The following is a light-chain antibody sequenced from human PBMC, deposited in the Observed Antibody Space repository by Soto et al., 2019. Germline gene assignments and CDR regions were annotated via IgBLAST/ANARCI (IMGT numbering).Light chain of an antibody. CDR3: QQYYGPPFT. CDR1: QSVLYSSNNKNY. V-gene: IGKV4-1*01. J-gene: IGKJ4*01. Sequence: DIVMTQSPDSLAVSLGERATINCKSSQSVLYSSNNKNYLAWYQQKPGQPPKLVIYWASTRESGVPDRFSGSGSETDFTLTISSLQAEDVATYFCQQYYGPPFTFGGGTKVEIK. CDR2: WAS.